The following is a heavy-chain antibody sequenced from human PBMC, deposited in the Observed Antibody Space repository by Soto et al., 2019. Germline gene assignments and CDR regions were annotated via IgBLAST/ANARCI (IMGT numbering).Heavy chain of an antibody. CDR3: AKDFGDYVNYYYMDV. Sequence: EVQLVESGGGLVQPGRSLRLSCAASGFTFDDYAMHWVRQAPGKGLEWVSGISWNSGSIGYADSVKGRFTISRDNAKNYLYLQMNSLRAEDTALYYCAKDFGDYVNYYYMDVWGKGTTVTVSS. J-gene: IGHJ6*03. CDR1: GFTFDDYA. D-gene: IGHD4-17*01. V-gene: IGHV3-9*01. CDR2: ISWNSGSI.